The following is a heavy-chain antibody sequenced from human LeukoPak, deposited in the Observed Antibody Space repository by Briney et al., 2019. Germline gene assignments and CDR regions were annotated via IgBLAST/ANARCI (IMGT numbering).Heavy chain of an antibody. CDR2: INPNSGGT. D-gene: IGHD6-6*01. Sequence: GASVKVSFKASGYTFTGYYMHWVRQAPGQGLEWMGWINPNSGGTNYAQKFQGRVTMTRDTSISTAYMELSRLRSDDTAVYSCARGAAIAARPANFDYWGQGTLVTVSS. CDR3: ARGAAIAARPANFDY. J-gene: IGHJ4*02. V-gene: IGHV1-2*02. CDR1: GYTFTGYY.